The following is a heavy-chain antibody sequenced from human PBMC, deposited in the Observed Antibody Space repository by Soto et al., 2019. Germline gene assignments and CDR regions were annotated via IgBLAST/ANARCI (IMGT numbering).Heavy chain of an antibody. J-gene: IGHJ6*02. Sequence: PGGSLRLSCAAPGFTFSSYAMHWVRQAPGKGLEWVAVISYDGSNKYYADSVKGRFTISRDNSKNTLYLQMNSLRAEDTAVYYCAREVDSSGWYRRDYYYGMDVWGQGTTVTVSS. D-gene: IGHD6-19*01. V-gene: IGHV3-30-3*01. CDR2: ISYDGSNK. CDR3: AREVDSSGWYRRDYYYGMDV. CDR1: GFTFSSYA.